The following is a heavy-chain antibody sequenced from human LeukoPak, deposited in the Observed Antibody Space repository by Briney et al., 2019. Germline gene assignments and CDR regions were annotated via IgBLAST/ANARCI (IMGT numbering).Heavy chain of an antibody. D-gene: IGHD3-3*01. CDR2: INHSGST. V-gene: IGHV4-34*01. CDR1: GGSFSGYY. CDR3: AVTYYDFWSHFDY. J-gene: IGHJ4*02. Sequence: SETLSLTCAVSGGSFSGYYWSWIRHPPGKGLEWIGEINHSGSTNYNPSLKSRVTISVDTSKNQFSLKLSSVTAADTAVYYCAVTYYDFWSHFDYWGQGTLVTVSS.